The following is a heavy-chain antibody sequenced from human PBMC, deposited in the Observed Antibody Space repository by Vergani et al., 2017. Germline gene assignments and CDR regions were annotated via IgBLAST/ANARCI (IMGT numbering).Heavy chain of an antibody. CDR1: GGSVSSGSYY. CDR3: ARKYYYGSGGFDY. CDR2: IYYSGST. V-gene: IGHV4-61*10. Sequence: QVQLQESGPGLVKPSETLSLTCTVSGGSVSSGSYYWSWIRQPAGKGLEWIGYIYYSGSTNYNPALKRRVTISVAPAKNQFSLKLSSVTAADTAVYYCARKYYYGSGGFDYWGQGTLVTVSS. D-gene: IGHD3-10*01. J-gene: IGHJ4*02.